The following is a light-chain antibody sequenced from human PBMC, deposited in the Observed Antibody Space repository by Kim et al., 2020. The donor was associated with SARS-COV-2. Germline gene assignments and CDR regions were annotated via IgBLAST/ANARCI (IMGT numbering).Light chain of an antibody. V-gene: IGLV1-51*01. CDR3: ATWDNSLNGLV. CDR1: NSNIGRNY. CDR2: DND. Sequence: GQKVTISCSGSNSNIGRNYVSWYQQLPGTAPKLLLYDNDKRHSGIPDRFSGSKSGTSATLDITGLQTGDEAYYYCATWDNSLNGLVFGGGTQLTVL. J-gene: IGLJ2*01.